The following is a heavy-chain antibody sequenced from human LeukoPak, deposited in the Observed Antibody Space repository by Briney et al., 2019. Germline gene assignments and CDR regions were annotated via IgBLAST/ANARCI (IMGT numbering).Heavy chain of an antibody. Sequence: SETLSLTYTVSGGSISNYYWSWIRQPPGKGLEWIGYIYYSGSTNYNPSLKSRVTISVDTSKNQFSLKLSSVTAADTAVYYCARHSAIYSSFDYWGQGTLVTVSS. V-gene: IGHV4-59*08. CDR1: GGSISNYY. D-gene: IGHD5-18*01. J-gene: IGHJ4*02. CDR3: ARHSAIYSSFDY. CDR2: IYYSGST.